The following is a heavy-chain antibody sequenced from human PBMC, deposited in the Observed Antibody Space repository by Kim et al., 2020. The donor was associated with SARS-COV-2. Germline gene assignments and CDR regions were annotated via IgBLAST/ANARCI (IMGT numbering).Heavy chain of an antibody. V-gene: IGHV1-2*02. Sequence: AQKFQGRVTMTRDTSISTAYMELSRLRSDDTAVYYCARVRIAVAGTPDYWGQGTLVTVSS. J-gene: IGHJ4*02. D-gene: IGHD6-19*01. CDR3: ARVRIAVAGTPDY.